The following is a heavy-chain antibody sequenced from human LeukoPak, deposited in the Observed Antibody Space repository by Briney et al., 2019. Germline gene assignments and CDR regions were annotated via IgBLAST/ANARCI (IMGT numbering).Heavy chain of an antibody. V-gene: IGHV3-23*01. Sequence: RGSLSLSCAASGFTFSRYAMTWVRQAPGKGLEWVSVISGSGGSTYYADSVKGRFTISRDNSKNTLYLQMNSLRAEDTAVYYCARFVGWCGLDVWGQGTPVTVS. CDR3: ARFVGWCGLDV. CDR1: GFTFSRYA. CDR2: ISGSGGST. J-gene: IGHJ6*02. D-gene: IGHD6-19*01.